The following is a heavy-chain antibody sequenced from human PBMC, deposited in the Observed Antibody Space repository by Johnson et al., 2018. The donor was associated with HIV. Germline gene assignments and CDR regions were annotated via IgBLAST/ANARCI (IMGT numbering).Heavy chain of an antibody. CDR3: AKDREWLVPTPLDAFDI. V-gene: IGHV3-7*01. J-gene: IGHJ3*02. CDR2: MNEDGSEK. CDR1: RFTFSRNW. Sequence: VQLVESGGGLVQPGGSLRLSCAASRFTFSRNWMTWVRQAPVKGLEWVANMNEDGSEKYCVDSVKGRFTISRDNSKNTLYLQMNSLRAEDTAVYYCAKDREWLVPTPLDAFDIWGQGTMVTVSS. D-gene: IGHD6-19*01.